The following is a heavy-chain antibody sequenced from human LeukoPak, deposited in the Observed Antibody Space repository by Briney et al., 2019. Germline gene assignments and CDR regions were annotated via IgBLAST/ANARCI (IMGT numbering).Heavy chain of an antibody. D-gene: IGHD3-3*01. CDR3: ARGPTIRFLEWLGYYYMDV. CDR1: GGSFSDYY. CDR2: INHSGST. V-gene: IGHV4-34*01. Sequence: PSETLSLTCAVYGGSFSDYYWTWIRQPPGKGLEWIGKINHSGSTNYNPSLKSRVTISEDTSNDQFSLKLTSVTAADTVVYYCARGPTIRFLEWLGYYYMDVWGKGTTVTVSS. J-gene: IGHJ6*03.